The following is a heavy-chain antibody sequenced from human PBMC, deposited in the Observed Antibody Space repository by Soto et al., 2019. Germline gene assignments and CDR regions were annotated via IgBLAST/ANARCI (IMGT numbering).Heavy chain of an antibody. CDR2: INAGNGNT. CDR3: ARDRASSSSRFYFDY. Sequence: QVQLVQSGAEVKKPGASVKVSCKASGYTFTSYAMHWVRQAPGQRLEWMGWINAGNGNTKYSQKFQGRVTITRDTSASTAYMELSSLRSEDTAVYYCARDRASSSSRFYFDYWGQGTLVTVSS. D-gene: IGHD6-6*01. CDR1: GYTFTSYA. J-gene: IGHJ4*02. V-gene: IGHV1-3*01.